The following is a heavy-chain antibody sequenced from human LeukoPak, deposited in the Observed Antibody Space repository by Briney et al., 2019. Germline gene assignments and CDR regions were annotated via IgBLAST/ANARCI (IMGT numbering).Heavy chain of an antibody. CDR3: ASLRYDSSAYDHPLPHH. CDR2: INHSGRP. D-gene: IGHD3-22*01. J-gene: IGHJ5*02. Sequence: SETLSLTCAVYGGSFSAYYWSWIRQPPGKGLEWIGEINHSGRPNYSPSLKSRVTISVDMSKNVFSLRLSSVTAADTAMYYCASLRYDSSAYDHPLPHHWGQGTLVTVSS. V-gene: IGHV4-34*01. CDR1: GGSFSAYY.